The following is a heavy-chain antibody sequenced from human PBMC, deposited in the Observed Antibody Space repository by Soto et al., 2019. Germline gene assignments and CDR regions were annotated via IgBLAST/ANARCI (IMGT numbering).Heavy chain of an antibody. V-gene: IGHV3-74*01. J-gene: IGHJ5*02. CDR1: GFTFSSYW. Sequence: EVQLVESGGGLVQPGGSLRLSCAASGFTFSSYWMHWFRHAPGKGLVWVSRINNDGSSTRYADSVSGRFTISRDNATNTMYLQMNSLRAEETAVYYCARDRGDWFDPWGQGTLVTVSS. CDR3: ARDRGDWFDP. CDR2: INNDGSST. D-gene: IGHD3-10*01.